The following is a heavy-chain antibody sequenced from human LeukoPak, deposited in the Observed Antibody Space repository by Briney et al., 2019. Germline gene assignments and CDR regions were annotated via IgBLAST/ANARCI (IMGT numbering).Heavy chain of an antibody. J-gene: IGHJ3*01. CDR3: ARRNTEVPDTLPGNAFDV. V-gene: IGHV4-39*01. CDR2: LFYSGIT. D-gene: IGHD1-14*01. Sequence: SETLSLTCSVSGGSMKTPSHYWDWIPQSPGKGLEWIGGLFYSGITYFNPSLRRRVTISGDTSTYQISMSLTSLTAADTAVYYCARRNTEVPDTLPGNAFDVWGQGVKVVVTS. CDR1: GGSMKTPSHY.